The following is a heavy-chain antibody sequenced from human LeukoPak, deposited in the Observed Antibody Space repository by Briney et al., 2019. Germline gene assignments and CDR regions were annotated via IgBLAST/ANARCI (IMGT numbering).Heavy chain of an antibody. D-gene: IGHD5-18*01. V-gene: IGHV4-34*01. J-gene: IGHJ4*02. CDR2: INHSGST. CDR3: AREKERYSDY. Sequence: SETLSLTCAVYGGSFSGYYWSWIRHPPGKGLEWIGEINHSGSTNYNPSLKSRVTISVDTSKNQFSLKLSSVTAADTAVYYCAREKERYSDYWGQGTLVTVSS. CDR1: GGSFSGYY.